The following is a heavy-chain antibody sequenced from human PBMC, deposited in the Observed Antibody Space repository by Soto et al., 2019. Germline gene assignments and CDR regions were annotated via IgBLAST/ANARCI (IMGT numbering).Heavy chain of an antibody. V-gene: IGHV3-53*01. CDR2: IYSGETT. Sequence: GGSLRLSCAASGFNVNSDFMNWVRQTPGKGLEWVASIYSGETTYYADSVRGRFTISSDKSKNTLYFQLSSLRIEDTAVYYCTRDGRGLGRLSLFEYWGQGVLVTVSS. D-gene: IGHD2-21*02. CDR3: TRDGRGLGRLSLFEY. J-gene: IGHJ4*02. CDR1: GFNVNSDF.